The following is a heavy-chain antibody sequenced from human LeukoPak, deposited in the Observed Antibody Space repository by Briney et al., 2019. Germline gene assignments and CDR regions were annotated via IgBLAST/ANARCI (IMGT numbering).Heavy chain of an antibody. D-gene: IGHD4-17*01. CDR3: ARGGDYGDYGIDY. V-gene: IGHV4-34*01. CDR2: INHSGST. J-gene: IGHJ4*02. Sequence: PSETLSLTCAVYGGSFSGYYWSWIRQPPGKGLEWIGEINHSGSTNYNPSLKSRVTISVDTSKNQFSLKLSSVTAADTAVYYCARGGDYGDYGIDYWGQGTLVTVSS. CDR1: GGSFSGYY.